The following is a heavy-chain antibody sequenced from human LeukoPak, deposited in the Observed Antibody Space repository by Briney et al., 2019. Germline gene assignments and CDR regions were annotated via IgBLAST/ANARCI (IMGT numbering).Heavy chain of an antibody. J-gene: IGHJ4*02. V-gene: IGHV3-23*01. D-gene: IGHD6-19*01. Sequence: GGSLRLSCAASGFTFSSYAMSWVRQAPGKGLEWVSAISGSGGSTYYADSVKGRFTISRDNSKNTLYLQMNSLRAEDTAVYYCAKDLYPGIAVAAPRFNDSWGQGTLVTVSS. CDR3: AKDLYPGIAVAAPRFNDS. CDR1: GFTFSSYA. CDR2: ISGSGGST.